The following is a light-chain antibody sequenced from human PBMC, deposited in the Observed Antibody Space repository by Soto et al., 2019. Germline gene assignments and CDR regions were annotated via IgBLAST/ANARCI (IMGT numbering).Light chain of an antibody. CDR2: YDS. CDR3: QVWDSSTDHVV. J-gene: IGLJ2*01. V-gene: IGLV3-21*04. CDR1: NIGSKS. Sequence: SYELTQPPSVSVAPGKTARITCGGNNIGSKSVHWYQQKPGQAPVVVIYYDSDRPSGIPERFPGSNSGNTATLTISRVDVGDEADYSCQVWDSSTDHVVFGGGTKLTVL.